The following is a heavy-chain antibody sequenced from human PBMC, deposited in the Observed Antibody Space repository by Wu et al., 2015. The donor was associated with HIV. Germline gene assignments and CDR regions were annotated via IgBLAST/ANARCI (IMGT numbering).Heavy chain of an antibody. CDR1: GYSISSGYY. CDR2: IYHSGST. D-gene: IGHD6-13*01. J-gene: IGHJ4*02. V-gene: IGHV4-38-2*01. Sequence: QVQLQESGPGLVKPSETLSLTCAVSGYSISSGYYWGWIRQPPGKGLEWIGSIYHSGSTYYNPSLKSRVTISVDTSKNQFSLKLSSVTAADTAVYYCARQSDSSSWGQGTLVTVSS. CDR3: ARQSDSSS.